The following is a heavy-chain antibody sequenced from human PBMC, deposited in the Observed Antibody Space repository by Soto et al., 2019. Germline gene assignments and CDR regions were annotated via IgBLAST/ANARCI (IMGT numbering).Heavy chain of an antibody. V-gene: IGHV1-69*12. J-gene: IGHJ5*02. CDR3: ARERAAAGIPWFDP. CDR1: GGTFSSYA. CDR2: IIPIFGTA. Sequence: QVQLVQSGAEVKKPGSSVKVSCKASGGTFSSYAISWVRQAPGQGLEWMGGIIPIFGTANYAQKFQGRVTITADESTSKAYMELSSLRSEDTAVYYCARERAAAGIPWFDPWGQGTLVTVSS. D-gene: IGHD6-13*01.